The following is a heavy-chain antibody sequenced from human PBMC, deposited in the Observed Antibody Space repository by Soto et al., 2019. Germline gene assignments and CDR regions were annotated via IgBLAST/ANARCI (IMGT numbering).Heavy chain of an antibody. D-gene: IGHD4-17*01. Sequence: QVQLVQSGTEVKKTGSSVKVSCKASGGPFSTFGISWVRQAPGQGLEWMGGIIPFFGTARYSQKFEDRITITADESTNTVYMDLRSLTSEDTAIYYCAKSAPMDAGDKYYYDFWGQGALVTVSS. CDR2: IIPFFGTA. CDR1: GGPFSTFG. V-gene: IGHV1-69*01. J-gene: IGHJ4*02. CDR3: AKSAPMDAGDKYYYDF.